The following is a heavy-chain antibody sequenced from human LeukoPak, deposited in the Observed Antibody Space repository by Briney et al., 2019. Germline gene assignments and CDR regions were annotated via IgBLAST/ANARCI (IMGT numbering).Heavy chain of an antibody. Sequence: SETLSLTCTVSGGSISSGSYDWSWIRQPAGKGLEWIGHMYTSESTNYNPSLKSRVTISVDTSNNQFSLKLSSVTAAHTAVNYCARHLTPRYCSSTSCQRVDWFDPWGQGTLVTVSS. CDR3: ARHLTPRYCSSTSCQRVDWFDP. D-gene: IGHD2-2*01. V-gene: IGHV4-61*09. J-gene: IGHJ5*02. CDR2: MYTSEST. CDR1: GGSISSGSYD.